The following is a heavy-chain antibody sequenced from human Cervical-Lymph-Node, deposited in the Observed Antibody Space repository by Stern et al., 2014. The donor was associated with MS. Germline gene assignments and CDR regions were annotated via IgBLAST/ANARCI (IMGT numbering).Heavy chain of an antibody. CDR3: TKGWGR. CDR1: GYIFTSDD. CDR2: MNPDSGDT. Sequence: QVQLVQSGAEVRKPGASVRLSCKASGYIFTSDDINWVRQASGPGLEWMGWMNPDSGDTVFEQKFRGRVPMTRDISTSTAYMELSSLTSEDTGVYYCTKGWGRWGKGTQVTVSS. D-gene: IGHD7-27*01. J-gene: IGHJ1*01. V-gene: IGHV1-8*01.